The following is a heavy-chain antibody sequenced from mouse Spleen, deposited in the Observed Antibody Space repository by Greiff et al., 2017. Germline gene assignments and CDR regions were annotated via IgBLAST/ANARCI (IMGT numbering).Heavy chain of an antibody. Sequence: LVESGAELVRPGASVKLSCTASGFNIKDDYMHWVKQRPEQGLEWIGWIDPENGDTEYASKFQGKATITADTSSNTAYLQLSSLTSEDTAVYYCTTSNLFAYWGQGTLVTVSA. CDR3: TTSNLFAY. J-gene: IGHJ3*01. CDR1: GFNIKDDY. V-gene: IGHV14-4*01. D-gene: IGHD2-5*01. CDR2: IDPENGDT.